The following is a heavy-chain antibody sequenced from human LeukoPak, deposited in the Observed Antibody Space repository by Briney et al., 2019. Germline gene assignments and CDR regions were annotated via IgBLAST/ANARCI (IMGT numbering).Heavy chain of an antibody. CDR1: GYTLTELS. Sequence: GASVKVSCKVSGYTLTELSMHWVRQAPGKGLEWMGGFDPEDGETIYAQKFQGRVTMTEDTSTDTAYMELSSLRSEDTAVYYCATGMVQGVITPIHESAFGIWGQGTMVTVSS. J-gene: IGHJ3*02. CDR2: FDPEDGET. D-gene: IGHD3-10*01. CDR3: ATGMVQGVITPIHESAFGI. V-gene: IGHV1-24*01.